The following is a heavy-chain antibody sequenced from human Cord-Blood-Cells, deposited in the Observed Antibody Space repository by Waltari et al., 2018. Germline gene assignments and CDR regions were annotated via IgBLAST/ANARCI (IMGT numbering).Heavy chain of an antibody. V-gene: IGHV1-69*06. CDR1: GGTFSSYA. CDR3: ARELPLSSYYYYYGMDV. Sequence: QVQLVQSGAEVKKPGSSVKVSCKASGGTFSSYAISWVRQAPGQGLEWMGGIIPIFGTANYAQKFQGRVTITADKFTSTAYMELSSLRSEDTAVYYCARELPLSSYYYYYGMDVWGQGTTVTVSS. CDR2: IIPIFGTA. J-gene: IGHJ6*02.